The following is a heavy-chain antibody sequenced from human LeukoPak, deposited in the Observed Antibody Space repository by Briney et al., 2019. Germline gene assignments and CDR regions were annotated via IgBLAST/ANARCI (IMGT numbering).Heavy chain of an antibody. CDR3: ARVGMRAAGKPFDY. V-gene: IGHV4-59*06. CDR1: GGSISSYY. J-gene: IGHJ4*02. Sequence: PSETLSLTCTVSGGSISSYYWSWIRQPPGKGLEWIGYIYYSGSTYYNPSLKSRVTISVDTSKNQFSLKLSSVTAADTAVYYCARVGMRAAGKPFDYWGQGTLVTVSS. D-gene: IGHD6-13*01. CDR2: IYYSGST.